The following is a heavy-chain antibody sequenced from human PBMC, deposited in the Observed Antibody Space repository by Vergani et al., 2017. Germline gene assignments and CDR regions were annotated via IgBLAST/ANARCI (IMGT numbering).Heavy chain of an antibody. CDR1: GYSISSGYY. D-gene: IGHD6-13*01. CDR3: AKGIAAAGLGY. CDR2: IYHSGST. J-gene: IGHJ4*02. V-gene: IGHV4-38-2*01. Sequence: QVQLQESGPGLVKPSETLSLTCAVSGYSISSGYYWGWIRQPPGKGLEWIGSIYHSGSTDYNPSLKSRVTISVDTSKNQFSLKLSSVTAADTAVYYCAKGIAAAGLGYWGQGTLVTVSS.